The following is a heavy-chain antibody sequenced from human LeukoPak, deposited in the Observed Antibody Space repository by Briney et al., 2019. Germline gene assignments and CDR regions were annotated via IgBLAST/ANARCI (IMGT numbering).Heavy chain of an antibody. Sequence: SETLSLTCTVAGGSISSYYWSWIRQPPGKGLEWIGYIYYSGSTNYNPSLRSRVTISVDTSKTQFSLKLSSVTAADTAVYYCARLRASSSWSGRYNWFAPWGQGTLVTVSS. D-gene: IGHD6-13*01. CDR3: ARLRASSSWSGRYNWFAP. J-gene: IGHJ5*02. V-gene: IGHV4-59*08. CDR1: GGSISSYY. CDR2: IYYSGST.